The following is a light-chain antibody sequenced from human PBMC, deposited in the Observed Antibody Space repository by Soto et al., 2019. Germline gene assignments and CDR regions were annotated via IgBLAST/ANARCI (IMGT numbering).Light chain of an antibody. Sequence: QSALTQPPSASGSPGQSVTISCTGTSSDVGSYNYVSWYQQHPGKAPKLMIYEVNKRPSGVPDRFSGSKSGNTASLTVSGLQAEDEADYYCNSYAGSPDVFGTGTKLTVL. CDR1: SSDVGSYNY. CDR3: NSYAGSPDV. CDR2: EVN. V-gene: IGLV2-8*01. J-gene: IGLJ1*01.